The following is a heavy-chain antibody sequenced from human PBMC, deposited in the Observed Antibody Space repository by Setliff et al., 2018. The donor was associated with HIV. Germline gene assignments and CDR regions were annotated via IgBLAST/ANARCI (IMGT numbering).Heavy chain of an antibody. Sequence: SETLSLTCVVSGDSISRSRYYWGWIRQPPGKGLEWIGSFYYSGSTSYNPSLKSRVTISGDTSKNQVSLRLSSVTAADTAVYYCARPYDSLYGWGQGVQVTVSS. V-gene: IGHV4-39*01. CDR2: FYYSGST. D-gene: IGHD3-22*01. CDR3: ARPYDSLYG. CDR1: GDSISRSRYY. J-gene: IGHJ4*02.